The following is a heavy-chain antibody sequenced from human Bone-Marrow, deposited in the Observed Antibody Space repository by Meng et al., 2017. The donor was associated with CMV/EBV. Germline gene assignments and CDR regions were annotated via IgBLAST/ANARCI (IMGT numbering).Heavy chain of an antibody. Sequence: ASVKVSCKASGYTFIDYYMHWVRQAPGQGLEWMGWINPNSGASNSAQIFQGRVTMTRDTSISTAYMELRSLRSDDTAVYYCARELDGSYWGYYYYGMDVWGQGTTVTVSS. J-gene: IGHJ6*02. CDR3: ARELDGSYWGYYYYGMDV. CDR2: INPNSGAS. V-gene: IGHV1-2*02. D-gene: IGHD1-26*01. CDR1: GYTFIDYY.